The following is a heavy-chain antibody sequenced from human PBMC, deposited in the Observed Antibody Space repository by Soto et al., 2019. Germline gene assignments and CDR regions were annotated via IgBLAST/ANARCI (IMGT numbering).Heavy chain of an antibody. CDR3: VRDHIWAFDF. CDR2: ISVTSGSI. V-gene: IGHV3-48*02. D-gene: IGHD2-21*01. Sequence: PGGSLRLSCAASGFTFSSFALNWVRQAPGKGLEWISYISVTSGSIFYADSVKGRFTISRDDARNSLYLQMNTLRDEDTAVYFCVRDHIWAFDFWGRGTMVTVSS. J-gene: IGHJ3*01. CDR1: GFTFSSFA.